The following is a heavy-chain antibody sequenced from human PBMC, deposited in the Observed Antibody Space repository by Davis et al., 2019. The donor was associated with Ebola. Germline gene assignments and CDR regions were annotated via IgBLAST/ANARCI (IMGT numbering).Heavy chain of an antibody. V-gene: IGHV3-23*01. CDR3: AKNRANCCFFGMDV. CDR1: GFTFSKYA. CDR2: ISGDVRET. Sequence: GESLKISCAASGFTFSKYAMGWVRQAPGKGLEWVSVISGDVRETYYADSVKGRFSISRDNSKNTLYLQMSSLRAEDTALYYCAKNRANCCFFGMDVWGQGTTVTVSS. J-gene: IGHJ6*02. D-gene: IGHD1-1*01.